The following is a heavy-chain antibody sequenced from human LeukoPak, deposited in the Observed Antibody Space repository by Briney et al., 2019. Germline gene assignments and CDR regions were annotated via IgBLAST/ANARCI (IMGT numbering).Heavy chain of an antibody. Sequence: GGSLRLSCAASGFTFSSYAMSWVRQAPGKGLEWVSAISGSGGSTYYADSVKGRFTISRDNSKNTLYLQMNSLRAEDTAVYYCAKNWGNYYGDYYDSSGYHERDLDCWGQGTLVTVSS. CDR1: GFTFSSYA. J-gene: IGHJ4*02. D-gene: IGHD3-22*01. CDR2: ISGSGGST. CDR3: AKNWGNYYGDYYDSSGYHERDLDC. V-gene: IGHV3-23*01.